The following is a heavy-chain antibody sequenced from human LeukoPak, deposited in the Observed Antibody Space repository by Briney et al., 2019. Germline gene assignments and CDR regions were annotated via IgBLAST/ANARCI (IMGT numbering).Heavy chain of an antibody. D-gene: IGHD3-22*01. V-gene: IGHV4-39*07. CDR2: IYYSGST. J-gene: IGHJ4*02. CDR1: GGSISSSSYY. Sequence: SETLSLTCTVSGGSISSSSYYWGWIRQPPGKGLEWIGSIYYSGSTYYNPSLKSRVTISVDTSKNQFSLELSSVTAADTAVYYCARRGPYYYDSSGYYDFDYWGQGTLVTVFS. CDR3: ARRGPYYYDSSGYYDFDY.